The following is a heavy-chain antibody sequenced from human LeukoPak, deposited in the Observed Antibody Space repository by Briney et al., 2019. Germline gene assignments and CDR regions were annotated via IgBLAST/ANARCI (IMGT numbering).Heavy chain of an antibody. V-gene: IGHV3-21*01. J-gene: IGHJ3*02. D-gene: IGHD1-26*01. Sequence: PGRSLRLSCAASGFTFSSYSMNWVRQAPGKGLEWVSSISSSSSYIYYADSVKGRFTISRDNAKNSLYLQMNSLRAEDTAVYYCARSGSYALWAFDIWGQGTMVTVSS. CDR1: GFTFSSYS. CDR2: ISSSSSYI. CDR3: ARSGSYALWAFDI.